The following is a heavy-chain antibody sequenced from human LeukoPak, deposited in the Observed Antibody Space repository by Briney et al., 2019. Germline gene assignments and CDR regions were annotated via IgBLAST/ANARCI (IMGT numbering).Heavy chain of an antibody. D-gene: IGHD5-12*01. V-gene: IGHV3-33*01. CDR1: GSTFSSYG. Sequence: PGGSLRLSCAASGSTFSSYGMHWVRQAPGKGLEWVAGIWYDGSNKYYADSVKGRFTISRDNSKNTLYLQMNSLRAEDTAVYYCARVGGGGYDTTYWGQGTLVTVSS. CDR3: ARVGGGGYDTTY. CDR2: IWYDGSNK. J-gene: IGHJ4*02.